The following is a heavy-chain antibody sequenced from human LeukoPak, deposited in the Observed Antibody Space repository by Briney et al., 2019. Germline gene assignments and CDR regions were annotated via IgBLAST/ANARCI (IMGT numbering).Heavy chain of an antibody. Sequence: SETLSLTCTVSGGSISSYYWSWIRQPPGKGLEWIGYIYYSGSTNYNPSLKSRVTISVDTSKNQFSLKLSSVTAADTAVYYCARHGGLVRGFSDAFDIWGQGTMVTVSS. CDR1: GGSISSYY. CDR2: IYYSGST. D-gene: IGHD3-10*01. V-gene: IGHV4-59*08. J-gene: IGHJ3*02. CDR3: ARHGGLVRGFSDAFDI.